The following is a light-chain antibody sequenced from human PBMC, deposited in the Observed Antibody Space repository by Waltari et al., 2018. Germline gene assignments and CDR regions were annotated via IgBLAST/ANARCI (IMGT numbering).Light chain of an antibody. CDR1: SGPVASTSY. Sequence: QTVVTQEPSWLVSPGGTVPPPCAFSSGPVASTSYATWYRQTPGTSPLTLVDKGKSRSFGVPERFSGSVLGNKAALTSTGAQADDESDYVCWMYMGSGIWVFGGGTQLTVL. CDR2: KGK. J-gene: IGLJ3*02. CDR3: WMYMGSGIWV. V-gene: IGLV8-61*01.